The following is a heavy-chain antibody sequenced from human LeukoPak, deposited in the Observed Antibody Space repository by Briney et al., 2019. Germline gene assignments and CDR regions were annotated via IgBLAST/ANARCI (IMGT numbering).Heavy chain of an antibody. J-gene: IGHJ5*02. D-gene: IGHD3-22*01. Sequence: PSETLSLTCSVSGYSISSGYYWDWIRQPPGKGLEWIASIYHSGKSYYNPSLESRVTISVDTSKNQISLKLSSVTAADTAVYYCAREKIGYYDGSGRGWFDPWGQGTLVTVSP. CDR1: GYSISSGYY. CDR2: IYHSGKS. V-gene: IGHV4-38-2*02. CDR3: AREKIGYYDGSGRGWFDP.